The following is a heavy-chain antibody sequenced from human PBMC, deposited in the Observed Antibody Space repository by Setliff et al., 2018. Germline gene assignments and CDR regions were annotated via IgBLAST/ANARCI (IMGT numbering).Heavy chain of an antibody. D-gene: IGHD3-10*01. CDR1: GFTFSSHA. V-gene: IGHV3-23*05. CDR2: IYTNGITT. J-gene: IGHJ5*02. Sequence: LRLSCAASGFTFSSHAMSWVRQAPGKGLEWISTIYTNGITTFYAESVKGRFTISRDNSKNTLRLQMNGLRVEDTAVYYCAKNGFGVVALGVNNWFDPWGQGTLVTVSS. CDR3: AKNGFGVVALGVNNWFDP.